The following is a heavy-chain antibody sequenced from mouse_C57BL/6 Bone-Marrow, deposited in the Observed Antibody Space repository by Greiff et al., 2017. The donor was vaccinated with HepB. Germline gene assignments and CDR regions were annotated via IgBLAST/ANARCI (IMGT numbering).Heavy chain of an antibody. Sequence: QVQLQQSGAELARPGASVKLSCKASGYTFTSYGISWVKQRTGQGLEWIGEIYPRSGNTYYNEKFKGKATLTADKSSSTAYKELRSLTSEDSAVYYCARNYYGRGSYAMDYWGQGTSVTVSS. CDR3: ARNYYGRGSYAMDY. V-gene: IGHV1-81*01. J-gene: IGHJ4*01. D-gene: IGHD1-1*01. CDR2: IYPRSGNT. CDR1: GYTFTSYG.